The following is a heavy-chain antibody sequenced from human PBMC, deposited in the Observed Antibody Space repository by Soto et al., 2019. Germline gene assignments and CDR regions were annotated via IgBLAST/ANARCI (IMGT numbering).Heavy chain of an antibody. Sequence: QVQLVQSGAEVKKPGSSVKVSCKASGGTFSSYAISWVRQAPGQGLEWMGGIIPIFGTANYAQKFQGRVTITADESTSPASMELSSLRSEYTAVYYCARDTSIAAAGTTVGYYGMDVWGQGTTVTVSS. D-gene: IGHD6-13*01. J-gene: IGHJ6*02. CDR3: ARDTSIAAAGTTVGYYGMDV. V-gene: IGHV1-69*12. CDR1: GGTFSSYA. CDR2: IIPIFGTA.